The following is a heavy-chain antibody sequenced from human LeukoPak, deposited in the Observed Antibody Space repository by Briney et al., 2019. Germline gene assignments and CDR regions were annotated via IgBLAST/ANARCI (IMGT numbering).Heavy chain of an antibody. D-gene: IGHD6-13*01. CDR1: GFAVSSNS. CDR2: IFSGGST. V-gene: IGHV3-53*01. J-gene: IGHJ4*02. CDR3: AAWRGSNWFDY. Sequence: GGSLRLSCAASGFAVSSNSMSWVRPAPGKGLEWVSVIFSGGSTNYANSMKGRLTISRDNSKNTLYLQMNSLRGEDTAVYYCAAWRGSNWFDYWGQGTQVTVSS.